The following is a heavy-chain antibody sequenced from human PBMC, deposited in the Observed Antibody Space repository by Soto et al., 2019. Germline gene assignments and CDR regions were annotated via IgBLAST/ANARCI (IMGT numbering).Heavy chain of an antibody. J-gene: IGHJ5*02. V-gene: IGHV4-39*01. Sequence: QLQLQASGPGLVKPSETLSLTCTVSGGSISGSSYYWGWIRQPPGKGLEWIGSISDSERTYYNLSLKSRITISVDPSRNQFSLKLSSVSAADTAVYYCARQNPLNWFDPWGQGTLVTVSS. CDR3: ARQNPLNWFDP. CDR2: ISDSERT. CDR1: GGSISGSSYY.